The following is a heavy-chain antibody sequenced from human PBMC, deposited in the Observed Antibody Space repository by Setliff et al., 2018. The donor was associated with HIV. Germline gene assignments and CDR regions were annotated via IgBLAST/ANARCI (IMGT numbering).Heavy chain of an antibody. CDR2: IGPYNDRT. CDR3: ARDDGGYNYAEACDV. Sequence: ASVKVSCKTSGYMFIAYGMSWVRRAPGQGLEWMGWIGPYNDRTEYAQKFQGRVSLTIYTSAGTAYMELRGRRSDDTAVYYCARDDGGYNYAEACDVWGQGTMVTVSS. D-gene: IGHD3-16*01. CDR1: GYMFIAYG. V-gene: IGHV1-18*01. J-gene: IGHJ3*01.